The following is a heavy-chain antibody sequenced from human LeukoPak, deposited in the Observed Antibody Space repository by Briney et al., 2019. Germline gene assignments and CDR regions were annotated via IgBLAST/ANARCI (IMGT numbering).Heavy chain of an antibody. CDR3: AREGGLRYFDWLFDYFDY. Sequence: SETLSLTCAVYGGSFSGKYWTWIRQPPGKGLEWIGEINHSGSTNYNPSLKSRVTISVDTSKNQFSLKLSSVTAADTAVYYCAREGGLRYFDWLFDYFDYWGQGTLVTVSS. D-gene: IGHD3-9*01. CDR2: INHSGST. CDR1: GGSFSGKY. V-gene: IGHV4-34*01. J-gene: IGHJ4*02.